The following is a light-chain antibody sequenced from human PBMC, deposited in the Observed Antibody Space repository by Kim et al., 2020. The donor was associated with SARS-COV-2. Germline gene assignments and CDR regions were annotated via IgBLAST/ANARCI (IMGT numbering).Light chain of an antibody. J-gene: IGLJ2*01. CDR3: QAWVAGDVV. CDR2: QDS. CDR1: KLGDKY. V-gene: IGLV3-1*01. Sequence: SYELTQPPSVSVSPGQTASITCSGDKLGDKYACWYQQKPGQSPVLVIYQDSKRPSGIPERFSGSNSGNTATLTISGTQAMDEADYYCQAWVAGDVVFGGGTQLTVL.